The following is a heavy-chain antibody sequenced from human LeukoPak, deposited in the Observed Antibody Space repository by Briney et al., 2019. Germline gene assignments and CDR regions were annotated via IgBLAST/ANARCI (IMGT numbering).Heavy chain of an antibody. D-gene: IGHD2-21*01. CDR2: MNPDSGDT. CDR1: GYTFANYD. Sequence: ASVKVSRKASGYTFANYDINWVRQAAGQGLEWMGWMNPDSGDTDYAQKFQGRVTMTRDTSISTAYMELSSLGSEDTAIYYCARGSVAMLFWGQGTPVTVSS. V-gene: IGHV1-8*01. J-gene: IGHJ4*02. CDR3: ARGSVAMLF.